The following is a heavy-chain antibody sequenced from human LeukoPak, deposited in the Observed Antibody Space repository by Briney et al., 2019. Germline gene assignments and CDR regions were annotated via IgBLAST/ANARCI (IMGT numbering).Heavy chain of an antibody. J-gene: IGHJ5*02. Sequence: GGSLRLSCAASGFTFSSYAMHWVRQAPGKGLEWVAVISYDGSNKYYADSVKGRFTISRDNSKNTLYLQMNSLRAEDTAVYYCARSSSSSEVYWFDPWGQGTLVTVSS. CDR2: ISYDGSNK. CDR3: ARSSSSSEVYWFDP. D-gene: IGHD6-13*01. V-gene: IGHV3-30-3*01. CDR1: GFTFSSYA.